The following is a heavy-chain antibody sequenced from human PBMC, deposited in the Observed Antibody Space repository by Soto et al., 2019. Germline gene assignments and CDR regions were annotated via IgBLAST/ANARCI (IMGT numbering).Heavy chain of an antibody. V-gene: IGHV3-23*01. D-gene: IGHD2-8*02. CDR2: ISGSGGST. CDR1: GFTFSSYA. J-gene: IGHJ3*02. CDR3: ATSGGVVLVATDAFDI. Sequence: GGSLRLSCAASGFTFSSYAMSWVRQAPGKGLEWVSAISGSGGSTYYADSVKGRFTISRDNAKNSLYLQMNSLRAEDTAVYYCATSGGVVLVATDAFDIWGQGTMVTVSS.